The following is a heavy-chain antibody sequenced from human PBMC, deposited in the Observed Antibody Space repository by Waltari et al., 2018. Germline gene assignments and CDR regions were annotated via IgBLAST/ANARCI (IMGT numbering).Heavy chain of an antibody. CDR1: GYTFTGYY. CDR2: INPNSGGT. J-gene: IGHJ4*02. V-gene: IGHV1-2*06. D-gene: IGHD3-3*01. CDR3: ARVAITRVSLADY. Sequence: QVQLVQSGAAVKKPGASVKVSCKASGYTFTGYYLHWVRKAPGQGLEWMGRINPNSGGTNYAQKFQGRVTMTRDTSISTAYMELSRLRSDDTAVYYCARVAITRVSLADYWGQGTLVTVSS.